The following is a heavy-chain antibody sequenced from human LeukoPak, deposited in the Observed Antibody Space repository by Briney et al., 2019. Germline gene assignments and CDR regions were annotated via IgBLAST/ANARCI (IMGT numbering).Heavy chain of an antibody. CDR3: ARDLHGYNFFDY. V-gene: IGHV3-30*04. Sequence: GGSLRLSCAASGFTFSSYAMHRVREAPGNGLEWVAVISYDGSNKYYADSVKGRFTISRDNSKNTLYLQMNSLRAEDTAVYYCARDLHGYNFFDYWGQGTLVTVSS. D-gene: IGHD5-24*01. CDR2: ISYDGSNK. J-gene: IGHJ4*02. CDR1: GFTFSSYA.